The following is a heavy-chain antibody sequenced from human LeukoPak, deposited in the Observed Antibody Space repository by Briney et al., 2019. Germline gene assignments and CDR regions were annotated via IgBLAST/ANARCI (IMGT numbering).Heavy chain of an antibody. CDR3: ASSGGFSQTAYIVVVPAATGGAFDI. Sequence: SVKVACKAAGGTFSSYGISWVRQAPGEGLEWMGGIIPMVGTAKYGKKWEGRVTITADDSTSTAYMELSSLRSEDTAVYYCASSGGFSQTAYIVVVPAATGGAFDIWGQGTMVTVSS. CDR1: GGTFSSYG. D-gene: IGHD2-2*01. CDR2: IIPMVGTA. J-gene: IGHJ3*02. V-gene: IGHV1-69*13.